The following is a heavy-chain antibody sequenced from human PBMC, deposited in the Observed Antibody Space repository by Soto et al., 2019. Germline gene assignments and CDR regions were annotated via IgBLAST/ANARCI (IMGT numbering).Heavy chain of an antibody. J-gene: IGHJ4*02. CDR2: ISSSSSTI. CDR1: GFTFSSYS. Sequence: EVQLVESGGGLVQPGGSLRLSCAASGFTFSSYSMNWVRQAPGKGLEWVSYISSSSSTIYYADSVKGRFTISRDNAKNSLYLQMNSLGDEDTAVYYCARGPSLEWLFFDYWGQGTLVTVSS. D-gene: IGHD3-3*01. CDR3: ARGPSLEWLFFDY. V-gene: IGHV3-48*02.